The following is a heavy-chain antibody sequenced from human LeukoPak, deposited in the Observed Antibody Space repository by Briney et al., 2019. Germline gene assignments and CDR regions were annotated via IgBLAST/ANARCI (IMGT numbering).Heavy chain of an antibody. CDR3: GRGGYDMYD. CDR2: IWYDGSNG. J-gene: IGHJ6*02. D-gene: IGHD2-2*01. CDR1: GFTFSNYG. Sequence: GGSLRLSCAASGFTFSNYGMHWVRQAPGKGLEWVAVIWYDGSNGYYADSVKGRFTISRDNSKNTLYLQMNSLRAEDTAVYYCGRGGYDMYDWGQGTTVSVSS. V-gene: IGHV3-33*01.